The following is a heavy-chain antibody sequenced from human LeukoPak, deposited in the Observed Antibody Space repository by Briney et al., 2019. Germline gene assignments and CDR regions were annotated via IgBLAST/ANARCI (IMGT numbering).Heavy chain of an antibody. CDR3: AKDGIVRFLEWLLYFDY. V-gene: IGHV3-23*01. D-gene: IGHD3-3*01. CDR1: GFTFSSYA. Sequence: LTGGSLRLSCAASGFTFSSYATSWVRQAPGKGLEWVSAISGSGGSTYYADSVKGRFTISRDDSKNTLYLQMNSLRAEDTAVYCCAKDGIVRFLEWLLYFDYWGQGTLVTVSS. J-gene: IGHJ4*02. CDR2: ISGSGGST.